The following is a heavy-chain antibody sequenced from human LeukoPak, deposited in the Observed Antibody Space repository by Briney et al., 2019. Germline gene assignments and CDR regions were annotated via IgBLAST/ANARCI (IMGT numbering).Heavy chain of an antibody. CDR1: GYAYTSYG. D-gene: IGHD2-2*01. CDR2: INAYSGNT. J-gene: IGHJ5*02. CDR3: ARVVVVAGGNWFDP. V-gene: IGHV1-18*01. Sequence: GASVKVSCKASGYAYTSYGISWVRQAPGQGLEWMGWINAYSGNTNYAQKLQGRVTMTTDTSTGTTYMELRSLRSDDTAVYYCARVVVVAGGNWFDPWGQGTLVTVSS.